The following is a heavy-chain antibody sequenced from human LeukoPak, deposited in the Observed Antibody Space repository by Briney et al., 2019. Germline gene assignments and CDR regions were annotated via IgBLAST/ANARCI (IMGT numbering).Heavy chain of an antibody. CDR3: ARRNLEAGTTSYYYYHYMDV. CDR1: GYSFTSYW. J-gene: IGHJ6*03. CDR2: IYPGDSDT. D-gene: IGHD1-7*01. Sequence: GESLKISCKGSGYSFTSYWIGWVRQMPGKGLEWMGIIYPGDSDTRYSPSFQGQVTISADKSISTAYLQWSSLKASDTAMYYCARRNLEAGTTSYYYYHYMDVWGKGTTATVSS. V-gene: IGHV5-51*01.